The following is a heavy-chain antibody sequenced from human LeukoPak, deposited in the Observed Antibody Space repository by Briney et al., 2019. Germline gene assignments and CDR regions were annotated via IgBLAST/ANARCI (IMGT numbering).Heavy chain of an antibody. Sequence: SETLSLTCAVYGGSFSRYYWTWIRQPLGKGLEWIGEINHSANTNYNPSLKSRATISVDTSKNQFSLKLSSVTAADTAVYYCARGYSGYDSPFDYWGQGTLVTVSS. CDR3: ARGYSGYDSPFDY. CDR1: GGSFSRYY. V-gene: IGHV4-34*01. CDR2: INHSANT. D-gene: IGHD5-12*01. J-gene: IGHJ4*02.